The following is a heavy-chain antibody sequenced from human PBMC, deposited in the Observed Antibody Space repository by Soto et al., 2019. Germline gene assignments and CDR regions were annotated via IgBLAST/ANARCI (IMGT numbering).Heavy chain of an antibody. J-gene: IGHJ5*02. CDR3: ARDPAADDS. CDR2: IYYSGST. V-gene: IGHV4-39*02. Sequence: SETLSLTCTVSGGSISSSSYYWGWIRQPSGKGLEWIGSIYYSGSTYYNPSLKSRVTISVDTSKNQFSLKLSSVTAADTAVYFCARDPAADDSWGQGTLVTVSS. D-gene: IGHD6-13*01. CDR1: GGSISSSSYY.